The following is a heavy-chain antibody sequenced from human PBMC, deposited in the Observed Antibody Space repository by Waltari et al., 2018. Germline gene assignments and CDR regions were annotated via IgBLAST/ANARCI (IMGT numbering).Heavy chain of an antibody. J-gene: IGHJ4*02. V-gene: IGHV4-59*11. CDR1: GGSISSHY. D-gene: IGHD3-3*01. CDR3: ARGGDFWSGYNTPYFDY. Sequence: QVQLQESGPGLVKPSETLSLTCTVSGGSISSHYWSWIRQPPGKGLEWIGYIYYSGSTNANPSLKSGVTRSVDTSKNQFSLKLSSVTAADTAVYYCARGGDFWSGYNTPYFDYWGQGTLVTVSS. CDR2: IYYSGST.